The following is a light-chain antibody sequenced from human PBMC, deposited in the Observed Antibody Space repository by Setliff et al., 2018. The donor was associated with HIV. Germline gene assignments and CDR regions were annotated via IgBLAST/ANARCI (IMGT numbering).Light chain of an antibody. Sequence: QSVLTQPASVSGSPGQSITISCPGTSHDVGRYDLVSWYQQHPARAPKLILYQATRRPSGVSNRFSGSKSGNLASLTISGLQAEDEADYYCCSITGSNTVVFGTETKVTVL. CDR1: SHDVGRYDL. V-gene: IGLV2-23*01. CDR3: CSITGSNTVV. J-gene: IGLJ1*01. CDR2: QAT.